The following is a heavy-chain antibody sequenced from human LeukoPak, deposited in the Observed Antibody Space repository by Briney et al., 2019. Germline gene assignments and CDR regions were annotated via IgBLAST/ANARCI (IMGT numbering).Heavy chain of an antibody. CDR1: GFTFSDYS. V-gene: IGHV3-21*01. Sequence: GGSLRLSCAASGFTFSDYSLSWVRQAPGKGLEWVSYISRASIHIYYADSVKGRLTISRDNAKNSLFLQMNSLTAEDTAVYYCARDTRPYSTDWYRSDSWGQGTLVTVSS. CDR2: ISRASIHI. J-gene: IGHJ4*02. D-gene: IGHD6-13*01. CDR3: ARDTRPYSTDWYRSDS.